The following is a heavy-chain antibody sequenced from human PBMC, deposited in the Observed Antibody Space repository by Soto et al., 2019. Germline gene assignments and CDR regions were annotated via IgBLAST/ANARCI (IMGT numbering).Heavy chain of an antibody. J-gene: IGHJ3*02. D-gene: IGHD2-15*01. Sequence: ASVKVSCKASGYIFTNYFMHWVRQAPGQGLEWMGRINPSIGNTTYAQKFQGRVTLTRETSTSTAYMELRSLRSDDTAVYYCARVVGYCSGGTCYDPGPAFDIWGQGTMVTVSS. CDR1: GYIFTNYF. V-gene: IGHV1-46*01. CDR2: INPSIGNT. CDR3: ARVVGYCSGGTCYDPGPAFDI.